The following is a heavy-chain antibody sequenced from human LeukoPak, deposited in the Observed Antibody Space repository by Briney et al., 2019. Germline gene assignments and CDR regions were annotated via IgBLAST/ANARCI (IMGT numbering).Heavy chain of an antibody. CDR3: AKYIPSSSGYDY. J-gene: IGHJ4*02. Sequence: GGSLRLSCAASGFTFSSYGMHWVRQAPGKGLEWVAVIWYDGSNKYYADSVKGRFTISRDNSKNTLYLQMNSLRAEDTAVYYCAKYIPSSSGYDYWGQGTLVTVSS. D-gene: IGHD3-22*01. V-gene: IGHV3-33*06. CDR2: IWYDGSNK. CDR1: GFTFSSYG.